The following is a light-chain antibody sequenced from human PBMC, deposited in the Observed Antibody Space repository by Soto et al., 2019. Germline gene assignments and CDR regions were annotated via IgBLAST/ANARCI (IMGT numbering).Light chain of an antibody. J-gene: IGLJ2*01. CDR2: EVS. V-gene: IGLV2-23*02. CDR3: CSYAGSSTDVV. CDR1: SSDVGSYNL. Sequence: QSAPTQPASVSGSPGQSITISCTGTSSDVGSYNLVSWYQQHPGKAPKLMIYEVSKRPSGVSNRFSGSKSGNTASLTISGLQAEDEADYYCCSYAGSSTDVVFGGGTKLTVL.